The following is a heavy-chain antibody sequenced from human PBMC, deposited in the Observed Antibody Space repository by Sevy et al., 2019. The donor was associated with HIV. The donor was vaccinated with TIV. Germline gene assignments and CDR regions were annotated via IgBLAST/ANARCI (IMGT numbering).Heavy chain of an antibody. Sequence: QSQTLSLTCAISGDSVSSNSAAWNWIRQSPSRGLEWLGRTYYRSKWYNDYAVSVKSRITINPDTSKNQFSLQLNSVTPEDTAVYYCARDPNLAVAGPVGWGYYFDYWGQGTLVTVSS. V-gene: IGHV6-1*01. J-gene: IGHJ4*02. D-gene: IGHD6-19*01. CDR3: ARDPNLAVAGPVGWGYYFDY. CDR1: GDSVSSNSAA. CDR2: TYYRSKWYN.